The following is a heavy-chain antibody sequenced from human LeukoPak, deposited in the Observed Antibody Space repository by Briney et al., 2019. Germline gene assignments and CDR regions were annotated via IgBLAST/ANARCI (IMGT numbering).Heavy chain of an antibody. D-gene: IGHD6-19*01. CDR1: GGSISSSSYY. J-gene: IGHJ4*02. CDR3: ARVQWLGYYFDY. V-gene: IGHV4-39*07. CDR2: IYYSGST. Sequence: SETLSLTCTVSGGSISSSSYYWGWIRQPPGKELEWIGSIYYSGSTYYNPSLKSRVTISVDTSKNQFSLKLSSVTAADTAVYYCARVQWLGYYFDYWGQGTLVTVSS.